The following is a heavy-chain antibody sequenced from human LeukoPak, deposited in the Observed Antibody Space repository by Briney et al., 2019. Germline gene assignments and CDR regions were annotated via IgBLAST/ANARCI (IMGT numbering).Heavy chain of an antibody. CDR2: IYYSGST. CDR1: GGSISSYY. D-gene: IGHD7-27*01. Sequence: PSETLSLTCTVSGGSISSYYSCCIRQPPGKGLEWIGYIYYSGSTNYNPSLKSRVTISVDTSKNQFSLKLSSVTAADTAVYYCARDRGTGERDYWGQGTLVTVSS. J-gene: IGHJ4*02. CDR3: ARDRGTGERDY. V-gene: IGHV4-59*01.